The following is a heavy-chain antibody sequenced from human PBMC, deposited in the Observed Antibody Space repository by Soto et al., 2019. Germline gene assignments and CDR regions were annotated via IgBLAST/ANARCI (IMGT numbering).Heavy chain of an antibody. CDR1: GYTFTGYY. CDR3: ARGARYCSGGSCQLYYYFYMDV. J-gene: IGHJ6*03. V-gene: IGHV1-2*04. Sequence: ASVKVSCKASGYTFTGYYMHWVRQAPGQGLEWMGWINPNSGGTNYAQKFQGWVTMTRDTSISTAYMELSRLRSDDTAVYYCARGARYCSGGSCQLYYYFYMDVWGKGTTVTVSS. CDR2: INPNSGGT. D-gene: IGHD2-15*01.